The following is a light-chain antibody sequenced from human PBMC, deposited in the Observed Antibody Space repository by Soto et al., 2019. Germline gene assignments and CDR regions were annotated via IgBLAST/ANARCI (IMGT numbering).Light chain of an antibody. Sequence: DIVMTQSPDSLAVSLGERATINCKSSQSVLYSSNNNNYLAWYQQKPGQPPRLLIYWAATRGFVVPDRFSGSASGTDFTRTISSLQAEDVAVYYCQQFYISPYTFGQGTKLEI. J-gene: IGKJ2*01. V-gene: IGKV4-1*01. CDR3: QQFYISPYT. CDR2: WAA. CDR1: QSVLYSSNNNNY.